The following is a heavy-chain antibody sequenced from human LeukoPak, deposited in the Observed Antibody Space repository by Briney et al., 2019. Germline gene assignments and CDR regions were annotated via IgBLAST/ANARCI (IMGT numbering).Heavy chain of an antibody. CDR3: ARVRFFDSSVLTRKRSYYFDY. J-gene: IGHJ4*02. Sequence: SETLSLTCTVSGGSISSDTYFWSWIRQPAGKGLEWIGRISSTGRTDYNPSLTSRVTISVDTSKNQFSMKLSSVTAADTAVYYCARVRFFDSSVLTRKRSYYFDYWGQGTLVTVSS. D-gene: IGHD3-22*01. CDR2: ISSTGRT. CDR1: GGSISSDTYF. V-gene: IGHV4-61*02.